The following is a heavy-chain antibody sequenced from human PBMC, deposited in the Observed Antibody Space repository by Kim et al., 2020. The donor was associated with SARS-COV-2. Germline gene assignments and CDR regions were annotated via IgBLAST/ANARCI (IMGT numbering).Heavy chain of an antibody. Sequence: ASVKVSCKASGYTFTSYGISWVRQAPGQGLEWMGWISAYNGNTNYAQKLQGRVTMTTDTSTSTAYMELRSLRSDDTAVYYCARDHYGSGSYYVIGAFDIWGQGTMVTVSS. V-gene: IGHV1-18*01. CDR3: ARDHYGSGSYYVIGAFDI. CDR1: GYTFTSYG. CDR2: ISAYNGNT. D-gene: IGHD3-10*01. J-gene: IGHJ3*02.